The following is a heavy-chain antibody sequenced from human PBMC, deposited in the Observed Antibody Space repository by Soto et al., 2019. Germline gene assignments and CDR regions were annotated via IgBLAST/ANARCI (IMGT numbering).Heavy chain of an antibody. CDR1: GGSISSGGYY. D-gene: IGHD3-10*01. Sequence: PSETLSLTCTVSGGSISSGGYYWSRIRQHPGKGLEWIGYIYYSGSTYYNPSLKSRVTISVDTSKNQFSLKLSSVTAADTAVYYCARGLLSYGWFDPWGQGTLVTVSS. J-gene: IGHJ5*02. V-gene: IGHV4-31*03. CDR3: ARGLLSYGWFDP. CDR2: IYYSGST.